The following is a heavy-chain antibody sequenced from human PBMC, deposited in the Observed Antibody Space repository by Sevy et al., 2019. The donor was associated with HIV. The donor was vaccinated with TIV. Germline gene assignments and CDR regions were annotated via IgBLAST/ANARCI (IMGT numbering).Heavy chain of an antibody. CDR3: ARDPIASAHTRRAFDI. CDR2: IWYDGSNK. J-gene: IGHJ3*02. D-gene: IGHD6-13*01. Sequence: GGCLRLSCAASGFTFSSYGMHCVRQAPGKGLEWVAVIWYDGSNKYYADSVKGRFTISRDNSKNTLYLQMNSLRAEDTTVYYCARDPIASAHTRRAFDIWGQGTWVTVSS. V-gene: IGHV3-33*01. CDR1: GFTFSSYG.